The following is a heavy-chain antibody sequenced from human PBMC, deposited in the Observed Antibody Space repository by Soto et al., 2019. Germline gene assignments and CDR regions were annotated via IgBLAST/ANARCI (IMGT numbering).Heavy chain of an antibody. Sequence: EVQLVESGGGLVQPGGSLRHSCAASGFTLSRYWVHWVRQVPGKGLVWVSRINPDGSTTNYADSVKGRFTVSRDNAKNTVYLHMNSLRAEDTAVYYCTRDPTGPDDHWGQGTLVTVSS. D-gene: IGHD1-1*01. J-gene: IGHJ4*02. V-gene: IGHV3-74*01. CDR3: TRDPTGPDDH. CDR2: INPDGSTT. CDR1: GFTLSRYW.